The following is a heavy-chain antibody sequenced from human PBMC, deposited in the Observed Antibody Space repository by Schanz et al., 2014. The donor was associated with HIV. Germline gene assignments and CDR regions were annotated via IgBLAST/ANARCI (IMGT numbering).Heavy chain of an antibody. Sequence: QEQLVESGGGVVQPGKSLRLSCAASGFTFRNFGMHWVRQAPRRAPKRLQIKWYDGTNIDSADSVKGRFTVSRDNSKNMLYLQMNSLRAEDTAVYYCAREYYSRNWNWFDPWGQGTLVTVSS. CDR2: KWYDGTNI. CDR3: AREYYSRNWNWFDP. V-gene: IGHV3-33*01. D-gene: IGHD6-13*01. J-gene: IGHJ5*02. CDR1: GFTFRNFG.